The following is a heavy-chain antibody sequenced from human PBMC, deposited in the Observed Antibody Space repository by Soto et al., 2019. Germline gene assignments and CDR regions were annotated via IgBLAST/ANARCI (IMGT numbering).Heavy chain of an antibody. CDR1: GGSFSGYS. J-gene: IGHJ4*01. D-gene: IGHD3-10*01. V-gene: IGHV4-34*01. CDR2: INHTGST. CDR3: ARDKITCLFHY. Sequence: ETLSLTCAVSGGSFSGYSWTWIRQPPGTGLEWIGEINHTGSTNYNPSLKSRVTISVDTSKNQFSLKLTSVTAADTAVYYCARDKITCLFHYWGRGSLV.